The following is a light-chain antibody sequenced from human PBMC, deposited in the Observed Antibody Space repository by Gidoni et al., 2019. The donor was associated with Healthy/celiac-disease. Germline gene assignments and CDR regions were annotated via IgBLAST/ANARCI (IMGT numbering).Light chain of an antibody. Sequence: EIVFTQSPGTLSLSPGERATLSCRASQSVSSSYLAWYQQKPGQAPRLLIYGASSRATGIPDRFSGSGSGTDFTLTISRLEPEDCAVYYCQQYGSSPPRTWTFGQGTKVEIK. J-gene: IGKJ1*01. V-gene: IGKV3-20*01. CDR2: GAS. CDR3: QQYGSSPPRTWT. CDR1: QSVSSSY.